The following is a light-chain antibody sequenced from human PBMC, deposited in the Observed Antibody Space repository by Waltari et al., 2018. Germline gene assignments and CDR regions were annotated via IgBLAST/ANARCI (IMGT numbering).Light chain of an antibody. Sequence: DIQMTQSPSSLSASVGDRVTITCRASQGIASYLKWYQKKPGEAPKVLIFAATCLERGVPSRFSGSGSGTEFTLTVTSLQPEDVATYYCQQSYSTPYTFGQTNLDIK. J-gene: IGKJ2*01. CDR2: AAT. CDR1: QGIASY. V-gene: IGKV1-39*01. CDR3: QQSYSTPYT.